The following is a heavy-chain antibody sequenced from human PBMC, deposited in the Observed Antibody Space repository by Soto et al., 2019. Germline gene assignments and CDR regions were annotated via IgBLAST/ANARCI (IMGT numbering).Heavy chain of an antibody. J-gene: IGHJ5*02. CDR1: GFTFSSYG. V-gene: IGHV3-30*18. Sequence: QVQLVESGGGVVQPGRSLRLSCAASGFTFSSYGMHWVRQAPGKGLERVAVISYDGSNKYYADSVKGRFTISRDNSKNTLYLQMNSLRAEDTAVYYCAKDALTKAATLAWFDPWGQGTLVTVSS. CDR2: ISYDGSNK. D-gene: IGHD2-15*01. CDR3: AKDALTKAATLAWFDP.